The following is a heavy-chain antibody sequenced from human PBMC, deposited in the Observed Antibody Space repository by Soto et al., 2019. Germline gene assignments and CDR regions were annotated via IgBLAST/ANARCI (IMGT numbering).Heavy chain of an antibody. CDR1: GFTFSSYG. Sequence: GGSLRLSCAASGFTFSSYGMHWVRQAPGKGLEWVAVIWYDGSNKYYADSVKGRFTISRDNSKNTLYLQMNSLRAEDTAVYYCARDSMIAEEAFDIWGQGTMVTVSS. J-gene: IGHJ3*02. D-gene: IGHD3-22*01. V-gene: IGHV3-33*01. CDR2: IWYDGSNK. CDR3: ARDSMIAEEAFDI.